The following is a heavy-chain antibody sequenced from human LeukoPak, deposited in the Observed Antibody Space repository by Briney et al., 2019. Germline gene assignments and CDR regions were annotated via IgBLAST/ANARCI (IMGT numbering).Heavy chain of an antibody. CDR3: ARDRGRCCSSTSCPEYFQH. D-gene: IGHD2-2*01. CDR2: INPNSGAT. J-gene: IGHJ1*01. V-gene: IGHV1-2*02. CDR1: GYTFTGYY. Sequence: ASVKVSCKASGYTFTGYYMHWVRQAPGQGLEWMGWINPNSGATNYAQKFQGRVTMTRDTSISTAYMELSRLRSDDTAVYYCARDRGRCCSSTSCPEYFQHWGQGTLVTVSS.